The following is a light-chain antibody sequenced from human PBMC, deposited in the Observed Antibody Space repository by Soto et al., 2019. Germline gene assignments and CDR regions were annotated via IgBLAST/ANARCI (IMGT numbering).Light chain of an antibody. CDR1: QSISSW. Sequence: IHMTNSPSTLSASVLDIVTITCLASQSISSWLAWYQQKPGKAPKLLIYDASSLESGVPSRFSGSGSGTEFTLTISSLQPDDFATYYCQQYNSYPLTFGGGTKVDIK. J-gene: IGKJ4*01. V-gene: IGKV1-5*01. CDR3: QQYNSYPLT. CDR2: DAS.